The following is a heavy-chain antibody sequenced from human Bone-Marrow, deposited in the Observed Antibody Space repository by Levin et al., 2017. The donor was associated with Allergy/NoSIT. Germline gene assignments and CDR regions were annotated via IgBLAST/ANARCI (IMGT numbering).Heavy chain of an antibody. CDR2: ISYDGTNE. CDR3: AKSSTTVTRRWFDP. Sequence: LSLTCAASGFTFSSYRMHWVRQAPGKGLEWVAMISYDGTNEFYADSVKGRFTISKDNSKKTLYLQMNSLRAEDTAIYYCAKSSTTVTRRWFDPWGQGTLVTVSS. D-gene: IGHD4-17*01. V-gene: IGHV3-30*18. CDR1: GFTFSSYR. J-gene: IGHJ5*02.